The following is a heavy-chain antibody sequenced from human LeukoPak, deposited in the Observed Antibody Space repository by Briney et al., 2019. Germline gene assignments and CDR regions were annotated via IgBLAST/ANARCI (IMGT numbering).Heavy chain of an antibody. V-gene: IGHV4-59*01. CDR1: GGSISSYY. CDR3: ARRGAALAGFDY. Sequence: PSETLSLTCTVSGGSISSYYWSWIRQPPGKGLEWIGYIYYSGSTNYNPSLKSRVTISVDTSKNQFSLKLSSVTAADTAVYYCARRGAALAGFDYWGQGTLVTVSS. CDR2: IYYSGST. D-gene: IGHD1-26*01. J-gene: IGHJ4*02.